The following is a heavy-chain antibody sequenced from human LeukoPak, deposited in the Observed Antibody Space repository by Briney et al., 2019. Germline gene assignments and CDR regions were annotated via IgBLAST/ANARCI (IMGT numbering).Heavy chain of an antibody. CDR1: GFTFSNYE. CDR3: AKDLSIAAAGIVYNYYYYGMDV. J-gene: IGHJ6*02. V-gene: IGHV3-48*03. D-gene: IGHD6-13*01. Sequence: GGSLRLSCAASGFTFSNYEMNWVRQAPGKGLEWVSYISGSGSTIYYADSVKGRFTISRDNSKNSLYLQMNSLRTEDTALYYCAKDLSIAAAGIVYNYYYYGMDVWGQGTTVTVSS. CDR2: ISGSGSTI.